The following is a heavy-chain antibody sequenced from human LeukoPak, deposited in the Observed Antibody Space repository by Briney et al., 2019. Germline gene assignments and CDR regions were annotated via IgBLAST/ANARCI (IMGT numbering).Heavy chain of an antibody. Sequence: SETLSLTCAVYGGSFSGYYWSWIRQPPGKGLEWIGEINHSGSTNYNPSLKSRVTISVDTSKNQFSLKLSSVTAADTAVYYCARGRNSMTYWGQGTLVTVSS. J-gene: IGHJ4*02. CDR1: GGSFSGYY. CDR2: INHSGST. D-gene: IGHD2/OR15-2a*01. CDR3: ARGRNSMTY. V-gene: IGHV4-34*01.